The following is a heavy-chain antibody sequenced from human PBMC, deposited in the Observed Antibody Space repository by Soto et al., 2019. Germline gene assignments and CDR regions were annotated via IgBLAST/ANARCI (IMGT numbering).Heavy chain of an antibody. V-gene: IGHV1-69*01. CDR1: GGTFSSYA. CDR3: ARSQGSSTSLEIYYYYYYGMDV. D-gene: IGHD2-2*01. CDR2: IIPISGTA. Sequence: QVQLVQSGAEVKKPGSSVKVSCKASGGTFSSYAISWVRQAPGQGLEWMGGIIPISGTANYAQKFQGRVTITADESTSTAYVELSSMRSEHTAVYYCARSQGSSTSLEIYYYYYYGMDVWGKGTTVTVSS. J-gene: IGHJ6*04.